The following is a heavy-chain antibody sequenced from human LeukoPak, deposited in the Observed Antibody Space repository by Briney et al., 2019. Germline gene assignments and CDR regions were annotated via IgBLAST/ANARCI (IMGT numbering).Heavy chain of an antibody. V-gene: IGHV4-39*01. J-gene: IGHJ5*02. CDR2: IHNSGST. CDR1: DDSISSSGYY. D-gene: IGHD4-17*01. CDR3: ARRTVSHLPNWFDP. Sequence: PSETLSLTCTGSDDSISSSGYYWGWIRQPPGKGLERIGSIHNSGSTYYNPSLESRVTIFGDTSKNQFSLKLSSVTAADTAFYYCARRTVSHLPNWFDPWGQGTLVTVSS.